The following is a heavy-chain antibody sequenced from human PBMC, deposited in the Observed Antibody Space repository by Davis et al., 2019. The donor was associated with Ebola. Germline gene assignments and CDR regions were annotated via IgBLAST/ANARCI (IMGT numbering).Heavy chain of an antibody. CDR3: ARVVGGTNGPFDY. D-gene: IGHD1-26*01. Sequence: SETLSLTCAVSGDSITGGGYSWSWIRQPPGRGLDYIGYIYYNGDADFNPSLQSRVTISVDTSKKQFSLKLISVTAADTAVYHCARVVGGTNGPFDYWGQGTLVTVSS. V-gene: IGHV4-61*08. CDR2: IYYNGDA. J-gene: IGHJ4*02. CDR1: GDSITGGGYS.